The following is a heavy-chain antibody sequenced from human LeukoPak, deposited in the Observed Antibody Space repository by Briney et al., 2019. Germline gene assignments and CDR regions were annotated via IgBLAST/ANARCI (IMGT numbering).Heavy chain of an antibody. V-gene: IGHV3-30*18. CDR3: AKDLGYSYGCLDY. CDR1: GLTFSSYG. D-gene: IGHD5-18*01. Sequence: GRSLRLSCAASGLTFSSYGMHWVRQAPGKGLEWVAVISNDGSNKYYADSVKGRFTISRDNSKNTLYLQMNSLRAEDTAVYYCAKDLGYSYGCLDYWGQGTLVTVSS. J-gene: IGHJ4*02. CDR2: ISNDGSNK.